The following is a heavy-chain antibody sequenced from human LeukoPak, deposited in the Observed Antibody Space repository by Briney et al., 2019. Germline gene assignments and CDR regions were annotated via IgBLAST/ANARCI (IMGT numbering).Heavy chain of an antibody. CDR2: IKQDGSAK. D-gene: IGHD3-9*01. Sequence: GGSLRFSCVASGFTFTNYWMSWVRQAPGKGLEWVANIKQDGSAKYYVDSVKGRFTISRDNAKNSLYLQMNSLRADDTAVYYCAREGRGYFDWLLFPWGQGTLVTVSS. CDR1: GFTFTNYW. V-gene: IGHV3-7*01. CDR3: AREGRGYFDWLLFP. J-gene: IGHJ5*02.